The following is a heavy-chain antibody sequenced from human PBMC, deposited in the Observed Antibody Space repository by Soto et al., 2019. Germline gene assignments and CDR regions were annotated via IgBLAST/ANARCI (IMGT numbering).Heavy chain of an antibody. V-gene: IGHV1-18*01. CDR2: ISTYTGIA. J-gene: IGHJ4*02. D-gene: IGHD6-13*01. Sequence: ASVKVSCKASRYTFTDYGITWVRQAPGQGLEWLGCISTYTGIANYAQKFQGRVTMTTDTSTNTASMELRGLRSDDTAVYYCARDSAGRFDYWGQGTLVTVSS. CDR1: RYTFTDYG. CDR3: ARDSAGRFDY.